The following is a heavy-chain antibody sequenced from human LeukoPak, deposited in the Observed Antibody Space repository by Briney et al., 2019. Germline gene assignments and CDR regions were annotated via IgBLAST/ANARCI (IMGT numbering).Heavy chain of an antibody. CDR2: ISDDGSSK. D-gene: IGHD1-1*01. Sequence: GGSLRLSCAASGFTFSSYAIHWVRQAPGQGLEWVAVISDDGSSKYYSDSVKGRFTISRDNSKNMLYLHMSSLGTEDTAVYSCAREHFAATGTGWFDPWGQGTLVTVSS. CDR3: AREHFAATGTGWFDP. J-gene: IGHJ5*02. CDR1: GFTFSSYA. V-gene: IGHV3-30-3*01.